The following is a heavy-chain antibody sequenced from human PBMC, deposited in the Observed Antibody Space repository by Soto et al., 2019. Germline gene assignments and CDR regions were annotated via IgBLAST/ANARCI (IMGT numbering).Heavy chain of an antibody. CDR1: GYTFTSYG. Sequence: ASVNVSGKDSGYTFTSYGISWVRQAPGQGLEWIGWISAYNGHTNYAQKLQGRVTMTTDTSTSTAYMELRSLRSDDTAVYYCARGLGYCSGGSCYSDYGMDVGGQGTTVTVSS. D-gene: IGHD2-15*01. V-gene: IGHV1-18*01. CDR2: ISAYNGHT. J-gene: IGHJ6*02. CDR3: ARGLGYCSGGSCYSDYGMDV.